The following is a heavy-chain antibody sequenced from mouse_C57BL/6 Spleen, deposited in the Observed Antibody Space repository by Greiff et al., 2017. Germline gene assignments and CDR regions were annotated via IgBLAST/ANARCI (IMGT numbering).Heavy chain of an antibody. J-gene: IGHJ2*01. V-gene: IGHV1-81*01. Sequence: QVQLKESGAELARPGASVKLSCKASGYTFTSYGISWVKQRTGQGLEWIGEIYPRSGNTYYNEKFKGKATLTADKSSSTAYMELRSLTSEDSAVYFCARGLYYYGSSPYCCDYWGQGTTLTVSS. D-gene: IGHD1-1*01. CDR1: GYTFTSYG. CDR2: IYPRSGNT. CDR3: ARGLYYYGSSPYCCDY.